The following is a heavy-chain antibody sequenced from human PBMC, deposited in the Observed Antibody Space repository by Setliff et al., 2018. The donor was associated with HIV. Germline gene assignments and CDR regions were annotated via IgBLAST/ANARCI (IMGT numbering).Heavy chain of an antibody. CDR2: ISGSGGST. CDR3: AKGLSGPFDY. V-gene: IGHV3-23*01. J-gene: IGHJ4*02. Sequence: GGSLRLSCAASGFTFTSYAVSWVRQAPGKGLEWVSAISGSGGSTYYADSVKGRFTISRDNSKNTLYLQMNSLRAQDTAVYYCAKGLSGPFDYWGQGTLVTVSS. CDR1: GFTFTSYA. D-gene: IGHD3-16*02.